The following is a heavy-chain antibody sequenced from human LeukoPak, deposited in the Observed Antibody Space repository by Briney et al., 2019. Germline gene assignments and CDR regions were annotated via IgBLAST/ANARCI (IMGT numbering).Heavy chain of an antibody. Sequence: GASVKVSCKASGYTFTDYGISWVRQAPGQGLEWVGWISAYNGHTNYAQNLQGRVTMTTDTSTTTAYMEVRSLRSDDTAVYYCARDREQWRANLYAMDVWGQGTTVTVSS. V-gene: IGHV1-18*01. J-gene: IGHJ6*02. CDR2: ISAYNGHT. D-gene: IGHD6-19*01. CDR3: ARDREQWRANLYAMDV. CDR1: GYTFTDYG.